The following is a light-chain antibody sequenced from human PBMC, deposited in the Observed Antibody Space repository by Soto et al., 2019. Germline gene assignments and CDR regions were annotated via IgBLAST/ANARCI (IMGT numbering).Light chain of an antibody. CDR2: GAS. Sequence: EIVLTQSPGTLSLSPGERVNISCRASQRVSGSNVGWYQQKPGQAPSLLIYGASKRTTGVPDRFSGSGSGTDFTLTISRLEPEDFAVYYCQYYGRSPLPFGGGTKVEIK. CDR3: QYYGRSPLP. V-gene: IGKV3-20*01. CDR1: QRVSGSN. J-gene: IGKJ4*01.